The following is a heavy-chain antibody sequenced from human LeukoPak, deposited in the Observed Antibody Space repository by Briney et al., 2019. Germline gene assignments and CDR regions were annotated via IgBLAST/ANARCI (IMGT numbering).Heavy chain of an antibody. CDR3: ARNSGSYRAFDI. CDR2: IYYSGST. Sequence: PSETLSLTCTVSGGSISSGDYYWSWIRQPPGKGLEWIGYIYYSGSTYYNPSLKSRVTISVDTSKNQFSLKLSSVTAADTAVYYCARNSGSYRAFDIWGQGTMVTVSS. J-gene: IGHJ3*02. CDR1: GGSISSGDYY. D-gene: IGHD1-26*01. V-gene: IGHV4-30-4*01.